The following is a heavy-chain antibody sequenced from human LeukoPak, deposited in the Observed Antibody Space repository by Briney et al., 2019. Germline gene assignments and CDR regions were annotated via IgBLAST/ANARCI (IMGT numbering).Heavy chain of an antibody. J-gene: IGHJ5*02. CDR1: GGTFSSYT. V-gene: IGHV1-18*01. CDR3: ARDYYSENWFDP. D-gene: IGHD3-22*01. CDR2: ISAYNGNT. Sequence: ASVKVSCKASGGTFSSYTISWVRQAPGQGLEWMGWISAYNGNTNYAQKLQGRVTMTTDTSTSTAYMELRSLRSDDTAVYYCARDYYSENWFDPWGQGTLVTVSS.